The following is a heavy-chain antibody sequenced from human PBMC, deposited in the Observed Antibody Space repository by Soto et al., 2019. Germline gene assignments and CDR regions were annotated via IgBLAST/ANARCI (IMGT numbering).Heavy chain of an antibody. CDR2: ILVDGRT. CDR1: GFICSSYD. J-gene: IGHJ3*02. D-gene: IGHD2-8*02. V-gene: IGHV3-23*01. CDR3: AKATATGGGAFDI. Sequence: PGGSLRLSCAASGFICSSYDMSWVRQAPGKGLEWVSTILVDGRTFYVDSVKGRFTISRDNSKNTVYLQMNSLTAGDTALYYCAKATATGGGAFDICGQGTMVTV.